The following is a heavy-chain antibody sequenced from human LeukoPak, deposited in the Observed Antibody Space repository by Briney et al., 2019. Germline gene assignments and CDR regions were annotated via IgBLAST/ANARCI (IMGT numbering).Heavy chain of an antibody. D-gene: IGHD3-22*01. V-gene: IGHV3-7*01. CDR3: ARDPYDNRGYGAFDL. CDR1: GFTFSSYW. CDR2: IKQDGSEK. Sequence: GGSLRLSCAASGFTFSSYWMSWVRQAPGKGLEWVANIKQDGSEKYYVDSVKGRFTISRDNAKNSLYLQMNSLRAEDTAIYYCARDPYDNRGYGAFDLWGQGTVVTVSS. J-gene: IGHJ3*01.